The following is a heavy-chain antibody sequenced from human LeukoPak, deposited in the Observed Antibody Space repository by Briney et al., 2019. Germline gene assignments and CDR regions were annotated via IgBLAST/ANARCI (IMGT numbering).Heavy chain of an antibody. J-gene: IGHJ6*03. V-gene: IGHV3-7*01. CDR1: GFTFSSYS. Sequence: GGSLRLSCAASGFTFSSYSMNWVRQAPGKGLEWVANIKQDGSEKYYVDSVKGRFTISRDNAKNSLYLQMNSLRAEDTAVYYCARGGYCSGGSCYYLAYYMDVWGKGTTVTVSS. CDR2: IKQDGSEK. D-gene: IGHD2-15*01. CDR3: ARGGYCSGGSCYYLAYYMDV.